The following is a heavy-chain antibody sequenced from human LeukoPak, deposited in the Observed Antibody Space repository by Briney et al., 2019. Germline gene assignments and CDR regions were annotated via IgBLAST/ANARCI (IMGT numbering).Heavy chain of an antibody. V-gene: IGHV4-38-2*02. CDR2: IYHTGST. CDR1: GYSISSGYY. Sequence: SETLSLTCTVSGYSISSGYYWVWIRQPPGKGLEWIGSIYHTGSTYYNPSLKSRVTISVDTSKNQFSLKLSSVTAADTAVYYCARDPPSDAFDIWGQGTMVTVSS. J-gene: IGHJ3*02. CDR3: ARDPPSDAFDI.